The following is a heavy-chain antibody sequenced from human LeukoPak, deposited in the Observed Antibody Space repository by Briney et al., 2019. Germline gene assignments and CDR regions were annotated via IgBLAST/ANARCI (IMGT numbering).Heavy chain of an antibody. CDR1: GFTFSSYA. Sequence: GGSLRLSCAASGFTFSSYAMSWVRQAPGKGLEWVSATSGSGGSTYYADSVKGRFTISRDNSKNTLYLQMNSLRAEDTAVYYCAKDHKGMRFKEFDYWGQGTLVTVSS. J-gene: IGHJ4*02. CDR2: TSGSGGST. V-gene: IGHV3-23*01. CDR3: AKDHKGMRFKEFDY. D-gene: IGHD3-10*01.